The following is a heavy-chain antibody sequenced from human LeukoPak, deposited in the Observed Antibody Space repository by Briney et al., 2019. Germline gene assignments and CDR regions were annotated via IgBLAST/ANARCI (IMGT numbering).Heavy chain of an antibody. CDR3: ARGRRYYDSSGYLTRPFDP. CDR2: IYYSGST. J-gene: IGHJ5*02. D-gene: IGHD3-22*01. CDR1: GGSISSSSYY. Sequence: SSETLSLTCTVSGGSISSSSYYWGWIRQPPGKGLEWIGSIYYSGSTYYNPSLKSRVTISVDTSKNQFSLRLRSMTAADTAVYYCARGRRYYDSSGYLTRPFDPWGQGTLVTVSS. V-gene: IGHV4-39*07.